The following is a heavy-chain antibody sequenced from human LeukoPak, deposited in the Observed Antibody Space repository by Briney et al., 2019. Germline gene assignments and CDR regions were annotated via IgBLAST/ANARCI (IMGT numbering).Heavy chain of an antibody. V-gene: IGHV3-23*01. CDR3: ARGDTLSY. CDR1: GFTFSSYA. J-gene: IGHJ4*02. CDR2: ISGSGGST. Sequence: GGSLRLSCAASGFTFSSYAMSWVRQAPGKGLEWVSAISGSGGSTYYADSVKGRFTISRDNAKNSLYLQMNSLRAEDTAVFYCARGDTLSYWGQGTLVTVSS.